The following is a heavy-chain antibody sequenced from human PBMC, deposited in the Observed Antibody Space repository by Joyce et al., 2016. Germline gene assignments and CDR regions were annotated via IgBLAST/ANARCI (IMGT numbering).Heavy chain of an antibody. J-gene: IGHJ6*02. CDR2: IKAEGSEK. CDR3: VRDYHILTGLV. D-gene: IGHD3-9*01. CDR1: GFTFSSYW. Sequence: EVQLVESGGGLVQPGGSLRLSCTASGFTFSSYWMGWVRQAPGKGLEWVANIKAEGSEKKYVDSGKGRFNISRDNVKNSLYLQMNSLRVEETAGYYCVRDYHILTGLVWGQGTTVTVSS. V-gene: IGHV3-7*01.